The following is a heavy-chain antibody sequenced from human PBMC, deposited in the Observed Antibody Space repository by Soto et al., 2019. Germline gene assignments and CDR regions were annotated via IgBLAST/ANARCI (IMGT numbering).Heavy chain of an antibody. Sequence: PVGSLSLSCPASGLTFKSFAMPGFRQAPGKGLEWVAVISYDGSYQYYSDSVKGRFTISRDNSKNTLNLQMNSLRVEDSAMYYCAQDGRSGSVTRPDHWGQGTLVTVSS. CDR3: AQDGRSGSVTRPDH. V-gene: IGHV3-30*18. CDR2: ISYDGSYQ. CDR1: GLTFKSFA. D-gene: IGHD1-26*01. J-gene: IGHJ4*02.